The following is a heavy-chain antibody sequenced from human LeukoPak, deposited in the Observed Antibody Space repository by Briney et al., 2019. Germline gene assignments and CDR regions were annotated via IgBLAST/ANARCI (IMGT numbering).Heavy chain of an antibody. Sequence: GGSLRLSCVASGFSFGNYAMSWVRQAPGKGLQWVSQISGTGGATWYAGFARDRFTISRDNSKKTLYLQMSGLRVEDTAMYYCVKDPRDTYGTNWFVSWGQGTLLIVS. CDR3: VKDPRDTYGTNWFVS. CDR1: GFSFGNYA. CDR2: ISGTGGAT. D-gene: IGHD2-21*01. V-gene: IGHV3-23*01. J-gene: IGHJ5*01.